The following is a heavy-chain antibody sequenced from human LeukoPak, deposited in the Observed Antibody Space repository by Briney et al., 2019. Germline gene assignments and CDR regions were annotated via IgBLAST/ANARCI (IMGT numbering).Heavy chain of an antibody. Sequence: GGSLRLSCAASGFTFSNYAMTWVRQAPGRGLEWVSAIDRSGSDTYYIDSVKGRFTISRDNSKNTLYLQMNSLRAEDTAVYYCAKAHKVAVAGTKPVFDYWGQGTLVTVSS. CDR3: AKAHKVAVAGTKPVFDY. CDR2: IDRSGSDT. D-gene: IGHD6-19*01. CDR1: GFTFSNYA. J-gene: IGHJ4*02. V-gene: IGHV3-23*01.